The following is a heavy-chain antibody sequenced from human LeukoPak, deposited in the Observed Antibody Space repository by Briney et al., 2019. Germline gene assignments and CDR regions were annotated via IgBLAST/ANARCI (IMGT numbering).Heavy chain of an antibody. J-gene: IGHJ4*02. CDR3: ARNLNSPIAVAGSDY. V-gene: IGHV3-66*01. CDR1: GFAVSSNY. D-gene: IGHD6-19*01. CDR2: IFSGGPT. Sequence: GGSLRLSCAVSGFAVSSNYMTWVRQAPGKGLEWVSVIFSGGPTYYADSVKGRFTVSRDNAKNSLYLQMNSLTAEDTAVYYCARNLNSPIAVAGSDYWGQGTLVTVSS.